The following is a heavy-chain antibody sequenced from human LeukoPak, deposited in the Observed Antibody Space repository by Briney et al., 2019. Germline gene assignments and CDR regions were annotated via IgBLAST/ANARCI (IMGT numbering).Heavy chain of an antibody. CDR3: ARATQYYYGSGYFDY. CDR1: GGSFSGYY. V-gene: IGHV4-34*01. D-gene: IGHD3-10*01. Sequence: SETLSLTCAVYGGSFSGYYWSWIRQPPGKGLEWIGEINHSGSTNYNPSLKSRVTISVDTSKNQFSLKLNSVTAADTAVYYCARATQYYYGSGYFDYWGQGSLVTVSS. CDR2: INHSGST. J-gene: IGHJ4*02.